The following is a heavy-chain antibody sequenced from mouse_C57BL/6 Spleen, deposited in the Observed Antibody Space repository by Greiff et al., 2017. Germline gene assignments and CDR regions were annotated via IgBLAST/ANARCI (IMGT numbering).Heavy chain of an antibody. CDR1: GYTFTSYW. D-gene: IGHD1-1*01. J-gene: IGHJ2*01. CDR2: IYPGSGST. Sequence: QVQLQQPGAELVKPGASVKMSCKASGYTFTSYWITWVTQRPGQGLEWIGDIYPGSGSTNYNEKFKSKATLTVDTSSSTAYMQLSSLTSEDSAVYYCARLTAVVATPDYWGQGTTLTVSS. CDR3: ARLTAVVATPDY. V-gene: IGHV1-55*01.